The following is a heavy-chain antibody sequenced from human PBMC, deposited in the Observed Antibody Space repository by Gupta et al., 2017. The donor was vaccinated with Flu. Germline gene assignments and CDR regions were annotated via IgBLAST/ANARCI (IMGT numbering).Heavy chain of an antibody. J-gene: IGHJ3*02. CDR2: IGTAGDT. Sequence: EVQLVESGGGLVQPGGSLRLSCAASGFTFSSYDMHWVRQATGKGLEWVSAIGTAGDTYYPGSVKGRFTISRENAKNSLYLQMNSLRAGDTAVYYCARHITMIGFDIWGQGTMVTVSS. V-gene: IGHV3-13*01. CDR1: GFTFSSYD. CDR3: ARHITMIGFDI. D-gene: IGHD3-22*01.